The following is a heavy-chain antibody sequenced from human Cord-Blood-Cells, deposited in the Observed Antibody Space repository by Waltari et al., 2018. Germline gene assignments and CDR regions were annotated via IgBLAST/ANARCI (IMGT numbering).Heavy chain of an antibody. V-gene: IGHV1-69*10. CDR2: IIPILGIA. CDR3: ARTKGGYDILTGYSYYYYYYMDV. D-gene: IGHD3-9*01. J-gene: IGHJ6*03. CDR1: GGTFSSYA. Sequence: QVQLVQSGAEVKKPGSSVKVYCKASGGTFSSYAISWVRQAPGQGLEGMGGIIPILGIANYAQKFQGRVTITADKSTSTAYMELSSLRSEDTAVYYCARTKGGYDILTGYSYYYYYYMDVWGKGTTVTVSS.